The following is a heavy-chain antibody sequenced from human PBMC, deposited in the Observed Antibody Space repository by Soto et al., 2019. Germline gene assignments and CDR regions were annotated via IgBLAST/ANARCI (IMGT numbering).Heavy chain of an antibody. CDR1: GFTFSSYW. CDR3: VRTSLVVAAATREDY. CDR2: INSDGSST. J-gene: IGHJ4*02. D-gene: IGHD2-15*01. Sequence: EVQLVESGGGLVQPGGSLRLSCAASGFTFSSYWMHWVRQAPGKGLVWVSRINSDGSSTSYAHSVKGRFTISRDNAKNTMYLQMNSLRAEDTAVYYCVRTSLVVAAATREDYWGRGTLVTVSS. V-gene: IGHV3-74*01.